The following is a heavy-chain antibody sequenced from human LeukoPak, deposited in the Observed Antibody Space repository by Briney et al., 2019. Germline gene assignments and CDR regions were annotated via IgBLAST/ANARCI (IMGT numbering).Heavy chain of an antibody. J-gene: IGHJ4*02. Sequence: GASVKVSCKASGYTFTGYYMHWVRQAPGQGLEWTGWINPNSGGTNYAQKFQGRVTMTRDTSISTAYMELSRLRSDDTAVYYCAREVAIVGAVGPFDYWGQGTLVTVSS. CDR2: INPNSGGT. V-gene: IGHV1-2*02. CDR3: AREVAIVGAVGPFDY. D-gene: IGHD1-26*01. CDR1: GYTFTGYY.